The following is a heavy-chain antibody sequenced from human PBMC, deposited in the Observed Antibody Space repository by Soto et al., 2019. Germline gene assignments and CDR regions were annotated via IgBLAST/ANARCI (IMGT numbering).Heavy chain of an antibody. J-gene: IGHJ4*02. CDR3: ARGYCSSTSCYAADY. CDR1: GFTFSSYA. Sequence: QVQLVESGGGVVQPGRSLRLSCAASGFTFSSYAMHWVRQAPGKGLEWVAVISYDGSNKYYADSVKGRFTISRDNSKNTLYLQMNSLRAEDTAVYYCARGYCSSTSCYAADYWGQGTLVTVCS. V-gene: IGHV3-30-3*01. D-gene: IGHD2-2*01. CDR2: ISYDGSNK.